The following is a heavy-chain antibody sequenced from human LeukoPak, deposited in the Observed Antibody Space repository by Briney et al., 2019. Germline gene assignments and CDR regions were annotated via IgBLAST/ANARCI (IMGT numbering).Heavy chain of an antibody. CDR1: GFTVSTNY. V-gene: IGHV3-53*01. CDR3: ARSPRIYDNSGYYLVEYFDL. CDR2: IYSGGST. J-gene: IGHJ2*01. Sequence: PGGSLRLSCAASGFTVSTNYMSWVRQAPGKGLEWVSIIYSGGSTSYADSVKGRFTISRDISKNTLLLQMSSLRAEDTAVYYCARSPRIYDNSGYYLVEYFDLWGRGTLVTVSS. D-gene: IGHD3-22*01.